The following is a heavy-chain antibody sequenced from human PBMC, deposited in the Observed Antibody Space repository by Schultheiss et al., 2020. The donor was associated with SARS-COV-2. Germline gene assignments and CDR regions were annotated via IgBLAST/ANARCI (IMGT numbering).Heavy chain of an antibody. CDR2: VFFSEIS. J-gene: IGHJ4*02. CDR1: GGSISDSRYF. Sequence: SETLSLTCAVSGGSISDSRYFWGWIRQTPGKGLEWIGSVFFSEISSYKSSLKSRVTISVDTSKNRFSLNLHSVTAADTAVYYCARQVIGWLSQTNYIDYWGQGILVTVS. CDR3: ARQVIGWLSQTNYIDY. D-gene: IGHD3-22*01. V-gene: IGHV4-39*01.